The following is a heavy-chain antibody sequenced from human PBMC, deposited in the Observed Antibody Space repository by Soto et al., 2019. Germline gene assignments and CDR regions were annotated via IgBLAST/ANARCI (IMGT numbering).Heavy chain of an antibody. D-gene: IGHD5-12*01. V-gene: IGHV3-30*18. CDR3: AKDLRWLIQLRYYGMDV. CDR1: GFTFSSYG. Sequence: GGSLRLSCAASGFTFSSYGMHWVRQAPGKGLEWVAVISYDGSNKYYADSVKGRFTISRDNSKNTLYLQMNSLRAEDTAVYYCAKDLRWLIQLRYYGMDVWGQGTTVTVSS. J-gene: IGHJ6*02. CDR2: ISYDGSNK.